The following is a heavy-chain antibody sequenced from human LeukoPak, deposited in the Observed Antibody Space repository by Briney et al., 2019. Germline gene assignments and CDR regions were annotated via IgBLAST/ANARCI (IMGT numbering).Heavy chain of an antibody. CDR3: ASYPRYSSTPPFDY. CDR2: INPNTGET. J-gene: IGHJ4*02. V-gene: IGHV1-2*02. D-gene: IGHD2-2*01. CDR1: GYTFTGYY. Sequence: GATVKVSCKASGYTFTGYYMHWVRQAPGQGLEWMGWINPNTGETNSAQKFQGRGTMTRDTTINTAYMELTRLTSDDTAVYYCASYPRYSSTPPFDYWGQGTLVTVSS.